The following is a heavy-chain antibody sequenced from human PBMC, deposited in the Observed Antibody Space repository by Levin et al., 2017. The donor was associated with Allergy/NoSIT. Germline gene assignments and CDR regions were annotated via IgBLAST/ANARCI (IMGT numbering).Heavy chain of an antibody. J-gene: IGHJ3*02. CDR3: AKHLRIAAAGTGGAFDI. CDR1: GFTFSSYA. D-gene: IGHD6-13*01. V-gene: IGHV3-23*01. CDR2: ISGSGGST. Sequence: GESLKISCAASGFTFSSYAMSWVRQAPGKGLEWVSAISGSGGSTYYADSVKGRFTISRDNSKNTLYLQMNSLRAEDTAVYYCAKHLRIAAAGTGGAFDIWGQGTMVTVSS.